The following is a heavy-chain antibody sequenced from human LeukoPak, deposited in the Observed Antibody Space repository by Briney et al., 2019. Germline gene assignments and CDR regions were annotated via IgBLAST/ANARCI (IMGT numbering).Heavy chain of an antibody. J-gene: IGHJ4*02. D-gene: IGHD2-2*01. CDR1: GYTFTGYY. CDR3: ARDHAVVVPAASDY. Sequence: ASVKVSCKASGYTFTGYYMHWVRQAPGQGLEWMGWINPNSGGTNYAQKFQGRVTMTRDTSISTAYMELSRLRSDDTAAYYCARDHAVVVPAASDYWGQGTLVTVSS. V-gene: IGHV1-2*02. CDR2: INPNSGGT.